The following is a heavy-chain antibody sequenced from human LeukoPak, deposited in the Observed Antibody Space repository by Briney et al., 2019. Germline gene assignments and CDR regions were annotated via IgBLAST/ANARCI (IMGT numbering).Heavy chain of an antibody. J-gene: IGHJ4*02. CDR2: MRYSGST. D-gene: IGHD1-26*01. CDR1: GGSITGYH. V-gene: IGHV4-59*01. CDR3: ARAGIVGATIDY. Sequence: TSETLSLTCTVSGGSITGYHWSWLRQPPGKGLEWIGYMRYSGSTNYNPSLKSRVTISVDTSKNQFSLKLSSVTAADTAVYYCARAGIVGATIDYWGQGTLVTVSS.